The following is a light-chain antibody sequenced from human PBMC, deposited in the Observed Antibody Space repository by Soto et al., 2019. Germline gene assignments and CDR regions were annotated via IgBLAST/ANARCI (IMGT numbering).Light chain of an antibody. Sequence: EIVLTQSPGTLXLSPGERAAXSXXASQSVSSSYLAWYQQKPGQAPRLLIYHASTRATGIPDRFSGSGSGTDFTLTISRLEPEDFAVYYCQQYGSSPPSLTFGGGTKVEIK. CDR1: QSVSSSY. CDR2: HAS. CDR3: QQYGSSPPSLT. J-gene: IGKJ4*01. V-gene: IGKV3-20*01.